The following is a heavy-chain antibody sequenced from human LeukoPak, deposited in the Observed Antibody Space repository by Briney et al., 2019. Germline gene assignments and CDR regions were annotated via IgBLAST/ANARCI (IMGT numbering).Heavy chain of an antibody. D-gene: IGHD3-22*01. V-gene: IGHV3-53*01. CDR3: AKDPPRSRAIVDAFDI. CDR2: ISNSGSST. CDR1: GFTVSSNY. Sequence: PGGSLRLSCAASGFTVSSNYMSWVRQAPGKGLEWVSVISNSGSSTDYADSVKGRFTISRDNSQNTLYLQMNSLRAEDTAVYYCAKDPPRSRAIVDAFDIWGQGTLVTVSS. J-gene: IGHJ3*02.